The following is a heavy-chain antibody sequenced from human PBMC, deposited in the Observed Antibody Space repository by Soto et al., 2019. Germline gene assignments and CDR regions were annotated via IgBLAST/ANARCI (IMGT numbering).Heavy chain of an antibody. CDR3: AKVAAGYCSSTSCYVTDGMDV. J-gene: IGHJ6*02. V-gene: IGHV3-30*18. Sequence: PGGSLRLSCAASGFTFSSYGMHWVRQAPGKGLEWVAVISYDGSNKYYADSVKGRFTISRDNSKNTLYLQMNGLRAEDTAVYYCAKVAAGYCSSTSCYVTDGMDVWGQGTTVTVSS. CDR1: GFTFSSYG. D-gene: IGHD2-2*01. CDR2: ISYDGSNK.